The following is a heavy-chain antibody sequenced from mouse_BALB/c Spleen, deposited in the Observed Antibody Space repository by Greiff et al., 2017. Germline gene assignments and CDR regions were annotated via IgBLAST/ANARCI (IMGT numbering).Heavy chain of an antibody. CDR2: ISYSGST. CDR3: ARMGVRREGYFDY. CDR1: GDSITSGY. Sequence: EVQVVESGPSLVKPSQTLSLTCSVTGDSITSGYWNWIRKFPGNKLEYMGYISYSGSTYYNPSLKSRISITRDTSKNQYYLQLNSVTTEDTATYYCARMGVRREGYFDYWGQGTTLTVSS. J-gene: IGHJ2*01. D-gene: IGHD2-14*01. V-gene: IGHV3-8*02.